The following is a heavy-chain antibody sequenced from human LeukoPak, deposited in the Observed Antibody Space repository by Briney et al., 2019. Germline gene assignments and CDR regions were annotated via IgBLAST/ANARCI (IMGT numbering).Heavy chain of an antibody. CDR3: ARGRPHGNDY. J-gene: IGHJ4*02. CDR1: GFTFSSYW. Sequence: AGGSLRLSCAASGFTFSSYWMNWVRHAPGKGLVWVSRIASDGSSTTYADSVKGRFSISRDNAENTLYLQMNSLRVEDTAVYYCARGRPHGNDYWGQGTLVTVPS. D-gene: IGHD4-23*01. V-gene: IGHV3-74*01. CDR2: IASDGSST.